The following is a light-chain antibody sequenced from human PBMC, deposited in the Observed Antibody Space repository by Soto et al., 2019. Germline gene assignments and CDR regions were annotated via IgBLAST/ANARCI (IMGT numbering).Light chain of an antibody. Sequence: QSALTQPASVSGSPGQSITISCTGTSSDIGSYTFVSWYQQLPGKAPKLIIYEGSKRPSGVSNRFSASKSGNVASLTISWLQTEDEADYYCCSYALSTTYVFGTGTKVTVL. V-gene: IGLV2-23*01. CDR1: SSDIGSYTF. J-gene: IGLJ1*01. CDR3: CSYALSTTYV. CDR2: EGS.